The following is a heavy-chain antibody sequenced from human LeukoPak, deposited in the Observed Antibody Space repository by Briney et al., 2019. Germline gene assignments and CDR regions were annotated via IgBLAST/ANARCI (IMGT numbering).Heavy chain of an antibody. CDR3: ARYYDRTGFDY. J-gene: IGHJ4*02. V-gene: IGHV4-59*08. CDR1: NGSVRSYY. Sequence: SETLSLTCTVSNGSVRSYYWSWVRQSPGKGLEWIGYIYYSGSTNYNPSLKSRVTISIHTSRNQFSLMLSSVTAADTAMYYCARYYDRTGFDYWGQGTLVTVSS. D-gene: IGHD3-16*01. CDR2: IYYSGST.